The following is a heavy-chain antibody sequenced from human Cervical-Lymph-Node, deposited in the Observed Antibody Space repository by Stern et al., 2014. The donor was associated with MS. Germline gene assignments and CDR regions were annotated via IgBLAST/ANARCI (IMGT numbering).Heavy chain of an antibody. CDR2: IFPGDSET. J-gene: IGHJ4*02. V-gene: IGHV5-51*01. D-gene: IGHD1-14*01. Sequence: EVQLVESGAELIRPGESLKISCKGSGFKFSIYWIAWVRQMPGKGLEWIGSIFPGDSETRYSPSVQGQVTMSADNATSTAYLQWSSLNASDTAMYFCARQTTAWASDVWGQGTLVTVSS. CDR1: GFKFSIYW. CDR3: ARQTTAWASDV.